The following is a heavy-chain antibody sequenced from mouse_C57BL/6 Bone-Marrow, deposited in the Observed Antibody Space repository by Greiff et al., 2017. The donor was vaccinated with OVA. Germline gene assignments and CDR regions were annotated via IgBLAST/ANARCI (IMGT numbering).Heavy chain of an antibody. V-gene: IGHV7-3*01. J-gene: IGHJ1*03. CDR3: ARYPIITTVVDWYFDV. Sequence: EVKVEESGGGLVQPGGSLSLSCAASGFTFTDYYMSWVRQPPGKALEWLGFIRNKANGYTTEYSASVKGRFTISRDNSQSILYLQMNALRAEDSATYYCARYPIITTVVDWYFDVWGTGTTVTVSS. CDR1: GFTFTDYY. CDR2: IRNKANGYTT. D-gene: IGHD1-1*01.